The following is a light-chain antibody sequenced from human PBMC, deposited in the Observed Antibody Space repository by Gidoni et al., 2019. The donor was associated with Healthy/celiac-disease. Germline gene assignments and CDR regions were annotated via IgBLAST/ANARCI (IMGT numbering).Light chain of an antibody. CDR1: QSVNHN. J-gene: IGKJ5*01. Sequence: EIVMTPSPATLSVSPGERATLSRRASQSVNHNFAWYQQKPGQAPRPLIYGAYTRATGIPARFSSRGSGTEFTLTISSLQSEDFAVYYCQQYNNWPITFGQXTRLEIK. CDR2: GAY. CDR3: QQYNNWPIT. V-gene: IGKV3-15*01.